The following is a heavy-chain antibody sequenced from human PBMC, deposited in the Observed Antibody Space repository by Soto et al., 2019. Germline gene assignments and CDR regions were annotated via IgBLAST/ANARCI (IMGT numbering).Heavy chain of an antibody. J-gene: IGHJ4*02. V-gene: IGHV4-30-4*01. CDR1: GASIRSDDYY. CDR3: ARSTGRY. D-gene: IGHD2-21*01. CDR2: IYFSGST. Sequence: QVQLQESGPGLVKPSQTLSLTCTVSGASIRSDDYYWTWIRQSPGRDLEWIGYIYFSGSTYYNPSLKSRLTSSIDASKNQFSLKLRSMTAADAAVYYCARSTGRYWGQGTLVTVSS.